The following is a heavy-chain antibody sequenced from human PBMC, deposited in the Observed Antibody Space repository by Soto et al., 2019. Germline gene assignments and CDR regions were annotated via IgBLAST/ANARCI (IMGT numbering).Heavy chain of an antibody. Sequence: QPGGSLRLSCAASGFTFSSYGMHWVRQAPGKGLEWVAVISYDGSNKYYADSVKGRFTISRDNSKNTLYLQMNSLRAEDTAVYYCAKDGGPHYYDNGMDVWGQGTTVTVSS. J-gene: IGHJ6*02. CDR3: AKDGGPHYYDNGMDV. D-gene: IGHD3-22*01. V-gene: IGHV3-30*18. CDR1: GFTFSSYG. CDR2: ISYDGSNK.